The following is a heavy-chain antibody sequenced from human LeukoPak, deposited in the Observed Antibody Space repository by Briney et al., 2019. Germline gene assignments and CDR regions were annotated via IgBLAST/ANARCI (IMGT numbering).Heavy chain of an antibody. CDR2: ISYDGSNK. J-gene: IGHJ2*01. CDR1: GFTFSSYG. V-gene: IGHV3-30*18. Sequence: GGSLRLSCAASGFTFSSYGMHWVRQAPGKGLEWVAVISYDGSNKYYADSVKGRFTISRDNSKNTLYLQMNSLRAEDTAVYYCAKETLTGEDWYFDLWGRGTLVTVSS. CDR3: AKETLTGEDWYFDL. D-gene: IGHD7-27*01.